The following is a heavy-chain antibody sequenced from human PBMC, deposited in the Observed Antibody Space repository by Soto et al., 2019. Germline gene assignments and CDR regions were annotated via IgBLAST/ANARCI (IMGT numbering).Heavy chain of an antibody. D-gene: IGHD3-16*01. CDR2: ISTSNGIT. CDR1: GYSFTAYA. V-gene: IGHV1-18*01. CDR3: AREKNWGCEY. Sequence: QVQLLQSGAEVKKPGASVKVSCKTSGYSFTAYAIIWMRQAPGQGLERVGWISTSNGITSYAQELQGRVAVTMDTSTNTAYMEVTSLRSDDTAVYYCAREKNWGCEYWVQGTLITVS. J-gene: IGHJ4*02.